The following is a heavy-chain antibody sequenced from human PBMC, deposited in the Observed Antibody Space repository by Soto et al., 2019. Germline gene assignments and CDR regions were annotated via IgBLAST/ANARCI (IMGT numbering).Heavy chain of an antibody. CDR1: GDSISSYY. D-gene: IGHD6-6*01. Sequence: QVQLQESGPGLVKPSETLSLTCTVSGDSISSYYWTWIRQPPGKGLEWIGYIFYSGITNYNPSLKSRVTISVDTSKNQFSLKLSSVTAADTAVYYCARRSSSAYWYFDLWGRGTLVTLSS. J-gene: IGHJ2*01. V-gene: IGHV4-59*08. CDR2: IFYSGIT. CDR3: ARRSSSAYWYFDL.